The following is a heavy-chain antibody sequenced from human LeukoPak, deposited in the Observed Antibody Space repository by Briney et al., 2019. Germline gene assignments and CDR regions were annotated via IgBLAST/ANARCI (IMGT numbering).Heavy chain of an antibody. CDR1: GYTFSGYG. CDR3: ARELRGTYYYESSGSDY. J-gene: IGHJ4*02. Sequence: GASVKVSCQTFGYTFSGYGIAWVRQAPGQGPEWMGWISAYNGDTNCAQKLQGRVTMTTDTSTSTGYLEVRSLRVDDTAVYYCARELRGTYYYESSGSDYWGQGTLVTVSS. V-gene: IGHV1-18*01. D-gene: IGHD3-22*01. CDR2: ISAYNGDT.